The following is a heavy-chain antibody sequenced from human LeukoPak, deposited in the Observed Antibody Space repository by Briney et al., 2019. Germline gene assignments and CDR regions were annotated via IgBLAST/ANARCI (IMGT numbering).Heavy chain of an antibody. J-gene: IGHJ4*02. Sequence: ASVKVSCKVSGYTLTEISMHWVRQAPGKGLEWMGGFDPEDGETIYAQKFQGRVTMTEDTSTDTAYMELSSLRSDDTAVYYCARTASIAAAGTFDYWGQGTLVTVSS. D-gene: IGHD6-13*01. CDR2: FDPEDGET. CDR1: GYTLTEIS. V-gene: IGHV1-24*01. CDR3: ARTASIAAAGTFDY.